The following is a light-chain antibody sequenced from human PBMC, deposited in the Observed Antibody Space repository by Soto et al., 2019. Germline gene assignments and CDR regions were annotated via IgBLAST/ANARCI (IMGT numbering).Light chain of an antibody. CDR2: WAS. V-gene: IGKV4-1*01. Sequence: IVMTQSPDSLAVALGERAIINCKSSQSVLSTSNNKKNYLAWYQQKPGQSPKLLIYWASSRESGVPDRFSGSGSGTDFTLTISSLQAEDVAFYYCQQFYTSPLTFGGGTKVEI. CDR3: QQFYTSPLT. CDR1: QSVLSTSNNKKNY. J-gene: IGKJ4*01.